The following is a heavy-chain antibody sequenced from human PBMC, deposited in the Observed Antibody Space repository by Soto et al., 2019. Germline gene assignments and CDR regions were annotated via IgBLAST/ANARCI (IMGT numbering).Heavy chain of an antibody. CDR1: GGSISSYY. CDR2: IYYSGST. CDR3: ARSKGAVPGTCVNWFVP. J-gene: IGHJ5*02. D-gene: IGHD6-19*01. Sequence: QVQLQESGPGLVKPSETLSLTCTVSGGSISSYYWSWFRQPPGKGLEWIGYIYYSGSTNYNPSLKSRVTLSVVTSKKQFSLKLSSVTAAETAFYYCARSKGAVPGTCVNWFVPWGQGTLFTVSS. V-gene: IGHV4-59*01.